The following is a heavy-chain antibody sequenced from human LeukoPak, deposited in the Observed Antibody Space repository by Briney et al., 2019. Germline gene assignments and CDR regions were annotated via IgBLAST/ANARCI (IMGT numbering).Heavy chain of an antibody. Sequence: PGGSLRLSCAASGFTFSSYGMHWVRQAPGKGLEWVAYIRYDGKSKNYADSVKGRFTISRDNSKNTLYLQMNSLRAEDTAVYYCAKRQTAGYSSDWYYVINFDCWGQGTLVTVSS. CDR2: IRYDGKSK. CDR1: GFTFSSYG. CDR3: AKRQTAGYSSDWYYVINFDC. J-gene: IGHJ4*02. D-gene: IGHD6-19*01. V-gene: IGHV3-30*02.